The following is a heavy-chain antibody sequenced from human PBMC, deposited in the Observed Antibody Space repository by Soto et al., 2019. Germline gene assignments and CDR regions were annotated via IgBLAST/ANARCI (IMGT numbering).Heavy chain of an antibody. V-gene: IGHV4-30-4*01. CDR1: GGSISSGDYY. J-gene: IGHJ4*02. Sequence: QVQLQESGPGLVKPSQTLSLTCTVSGGSISSGDYYWSWIRQPPGKGLEWIGYIYYSGSTYYNPSLKSRVTISVDTSKNQFSLKLSSVTAADTAVYYCARGIGRYYDSSGYYGVDYWGQGTLVTVSS. CDR2: IYYSGST. CDR3: ARGIGRYYDSSGYYGVDY. D-gene: IGHD3-22*01.